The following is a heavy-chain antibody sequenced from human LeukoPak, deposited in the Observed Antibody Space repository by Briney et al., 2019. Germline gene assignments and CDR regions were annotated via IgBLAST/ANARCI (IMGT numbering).Heavy chain of an antibody. J-gene: IGHJ4*02. D-gene: IGHD3-22*01. CDR2: ISWNSGSI. V-gene: IGHV3-9*01. Sequence: GGSLRLSCAASGFTFGDYAMHWVRQAPGKGLEWVSGISWNSGSIGYADSVKGRFTISRDNAKNSLYLQMNSLRAEDTALYYCAKDAYYYDSSGYSPFDYWGQGTLVTVSS. CDR3: AKDAYYYDSSGYSPFDY. CDR1: GFTFGDYA.